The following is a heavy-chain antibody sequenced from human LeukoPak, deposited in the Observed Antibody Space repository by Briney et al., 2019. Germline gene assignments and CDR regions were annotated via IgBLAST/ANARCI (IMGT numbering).Heavy chain of an antibody. Sequence: GESLKISCQGPGYTFTDYWIAWVRQMPGNGLEWMGMIRPGDSDTRYSPSFQGQVTFSADKSISTAYVQWSSLRASDTAIYYCARQCCRGASPGFDPWGQGTQVTVSS. CDR3: ARQCCRGASPGFDP. V-gene: IGHV5-51*01. J-gene: IGHJ5*02. CDR2: IRPGDSDT. D-gene: IGHD3-10*01. CDR1: GYTFTDYW.